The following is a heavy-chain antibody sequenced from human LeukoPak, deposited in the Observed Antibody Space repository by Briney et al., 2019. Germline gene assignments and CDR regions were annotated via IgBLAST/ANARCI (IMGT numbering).Heavy chain of an antibody. V-gene: IGHV3-21*01. Sequence: GGSLRLSCAASGFTFGSYSMNWVRQAPGKGLEWVSSISSSSSYIYYADSVKGRFTISRDNAKNSLYLQMNSLRAEDTAVYYCARVSGSYSYNPDPELDYWGQGTLVTVSS. J-gene: IGHJ4*02. CDR1: GFTFGSYS. D-gene: IGHD1-26*01. CDR2: ISSSSSYI. CDR3: ARVSGSYSYNPDPELDY.